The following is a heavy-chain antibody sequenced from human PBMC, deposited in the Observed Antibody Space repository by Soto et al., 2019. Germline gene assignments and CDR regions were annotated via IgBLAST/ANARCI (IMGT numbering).Heavy chain of an antibody. CDR3: ARDPVKNIVVVTATTQYGMDV. CDR2: IIPIFGTA. Sequence: ASVKVSCKASGGTFSSYAISWVRRAPGQGLEWMGGIIPIFGTANYAQKFQGRVTITADESTSTAYMELSSLRSEDTAVYYCARDPVKNIVVVTATTQYGMDVWGQGTTVTVSS. J-gene: IGHJ6*02. CDR1: GGTFSSYA. V-gene: IGHV1-69*13. D-gene: IGHD2-21*02.